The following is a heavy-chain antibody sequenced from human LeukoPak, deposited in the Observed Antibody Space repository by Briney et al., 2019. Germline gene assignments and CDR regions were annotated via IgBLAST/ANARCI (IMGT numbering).Heavy chain of an antibody. CDR1: GFSLSTRGVA. CDR2: IYGNDDK. Sequence: SGPTLVNPTQTLTLTCTFSGFSLSTRGVAVGWIRQPPGKALEWLALIYGNDDKRYTPSLTNRLTITKDTSKNQVVLTMTNMDPVDRATYYCAHREAGAFDYWGQGTLVTVSS. J-gene: IGHJ4*02. V-gene: IGHV2-5*01. D-gene: IGHD1-26*01. CDR3: AHREAGAFDY.